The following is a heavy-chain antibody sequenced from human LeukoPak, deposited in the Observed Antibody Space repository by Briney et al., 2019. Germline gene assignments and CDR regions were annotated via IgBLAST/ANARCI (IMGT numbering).Heavy chain of an antibody. D-gene: IGHD3-9*01. CDR3: ARDGDILTGYYPHYYMDV. J-gene: IGHJ6*03. CDR2: ISAQHGQT. Sequence: ASVKVSCKTSGYSENFYGITWVRQVAGQGLEWMGWISAQHGQTEYAPNSQDRVTMTTDTYTNTAYMELRSLRSDDTAVYCCARDGDILTGYYPHYYMDVWGKGTTVTVSS. V-gene: IGHV1-18*01. CDR1: GYSENFYG.